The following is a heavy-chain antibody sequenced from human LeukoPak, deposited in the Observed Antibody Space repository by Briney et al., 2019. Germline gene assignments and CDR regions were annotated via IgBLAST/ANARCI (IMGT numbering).Heavy chain of an antibody. Sequence: GRSLRLSCAVSGFTFSSYAMHWVRQAPGKGLEWVSVISYDGSNKYYADSVKGRFTISRDNSKNTLYLQMNSLRAEDTAVYYCATPVIVGATNSFDYWGQGTLVTVSS. V-gene: IGHV3-30-3*01. CDR1: GFTFSSYA. J-gene: IGHJ4*02. CDR3: ATPVIVGATNSFDY. CDR2: ISYDGSNK. D-gene: IGHD1-26*01.